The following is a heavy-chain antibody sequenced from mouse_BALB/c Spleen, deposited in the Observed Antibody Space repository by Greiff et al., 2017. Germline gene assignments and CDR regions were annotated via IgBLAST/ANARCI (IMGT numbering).Heavy chain of an antibody. Sequence: EVKLVESGAELVKPGASVKLSCTTSGFNIKDTYMHWVKQRPEQGLEWIGRIDPANGNTKYDPKFQGKATITADTSSNTAYLQLSSLTSEDTAVYYCASDRYDGFAYWGQGTLVTVSA. CDR2: IDPANGNT. CDR1: GFNIKDTY. CDR3: ASDRYDGFAY. J-gene: IGHJ3*01. V-gene: IGHV14-3*02. D-gene: IGHD2-14*01.